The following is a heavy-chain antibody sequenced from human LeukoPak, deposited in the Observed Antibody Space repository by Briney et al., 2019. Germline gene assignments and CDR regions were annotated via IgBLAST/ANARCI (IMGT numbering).Heavy chain of an antibody. CDR2: INPNSGGT. CDR1: GGTFSSYA. Sequence: ASVKVSCKASGGTFSSYAISWVRQAPGQGLEWMGWINPNSGGTNYAQKFQGRVTMTRDTSISTAYMELSRLRSDDTAVYYCARDVDTAMVYWGQGTLVTVSS. CDR3: ARDVDTAMVY. V-gene: IGHV1-2*02. J-gene: IGHJ4*02. D-gene: IGHD5-18*01.